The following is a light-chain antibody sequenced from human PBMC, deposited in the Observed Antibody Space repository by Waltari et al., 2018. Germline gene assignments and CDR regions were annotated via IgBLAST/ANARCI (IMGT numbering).Light chain of an antibody. V-gene: IGLV3-19*01. CDR1: SLRSYY. CDR3: HSRDASGVGGT. J-gene: IGLJ2*01. Sequence: TQDPAVSVAMGQTVRITCQGDSLRSYYASWYRQRPGQAPFLVMYDKNNRPSGVPDRLSGSKSDNTASLTITGAQAEDEGHYYCHSRDASGVGGTFGGGTKLTVL. CDR2: DKN.